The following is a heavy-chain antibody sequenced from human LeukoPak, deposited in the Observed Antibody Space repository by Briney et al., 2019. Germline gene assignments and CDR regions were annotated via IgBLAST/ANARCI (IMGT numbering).Heavy chain of an antibody. V-gene: IGHV4-34*01. J-gene: IGHJ6*03. CDR3: ARLGRKATVVTSYYYYYMDV. CDR1: GGSFSGYY. Sequence: SETLSLTCAVYGGSFSGYYWSWIRQPPGKGLEWIGEINHSGSTNYNPSLKSRVTISVDTSKNQYSLKLSSVTAADTAVYYCARLGRKATVVTSYYYYYMDVWGKGTTVTVSS. CDR2: INHSGST. D-gene: IGHD4-23*01.